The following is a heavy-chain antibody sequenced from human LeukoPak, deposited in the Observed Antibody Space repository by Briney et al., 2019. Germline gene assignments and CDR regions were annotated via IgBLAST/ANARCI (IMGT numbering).Heavy chain of an antibody. CDR2: INHSGNT. D-gene: IGHD6-19*01. CDR3: ARLFSSPSGPPDSYYYYYMDV. CDR1: GGSFSGYY. Sequence: SETLSRTCAVYGGSFSGYYWSWIRQPPGKGLEWIGEINHSGNTNYNPSLKSRVTISVDTSKNQFSLKLSSVTAADTAVYYCARLFSSPSGPPDSYYYYYMDVWGKGTTVTVSS. J-gene: IGHJ6*03. V-gene: IGHV4-34*01.